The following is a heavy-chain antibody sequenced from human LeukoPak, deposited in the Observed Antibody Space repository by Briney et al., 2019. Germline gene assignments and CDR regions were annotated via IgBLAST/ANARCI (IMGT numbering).Heavy chain of an antibody. CDR1: GGSISSYY. V-gene: IGHV4-59*01. J-gene: IGHJ4*02. CDR2: IYYSGST. Sequence: SETLSLTCTVSGGSISSYYWSWIRQPPGKGLEWIGYIYYSGSTNYNPSLKSRVTRSVDTSKNQFSLKLSSVTAADTAVYYCARHVSVAVTNFFDYWGQGTLVTVSS. D-gene: IGHD6-19*01. CDR3: ARHVSVAVTNFFDY.